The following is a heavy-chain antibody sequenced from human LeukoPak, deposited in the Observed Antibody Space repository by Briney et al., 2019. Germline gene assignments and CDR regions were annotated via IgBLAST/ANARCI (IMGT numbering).Heavy chain of an antibody. CDR1: GITFSSYW. Sequence: GGSLRLSCAASGITFSSYWMHWVRQAPGKGLVWVSRITSDGSNTNYADSVKGRFTISRDNAKNTLYLHMNSLRAEDTALYYCARSIAAAGTTPGFDYWGQGTLVTVSS. CDR3: ARSIAAAGTTPGFDY. V-gene: IGHV3-74*01. D-gene: IGHD6-13*01. J-gene: IGHJ4*02. CDR2: ITSDGSNT.